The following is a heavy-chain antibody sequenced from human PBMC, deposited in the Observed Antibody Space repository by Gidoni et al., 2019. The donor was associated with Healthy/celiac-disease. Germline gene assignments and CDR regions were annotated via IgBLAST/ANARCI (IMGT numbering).Heavy chain of an antibody. CDR2: IIPIFGTA. CDR3: ARALMIDRPGDCSGGSCYPED. J-gene: IGHJ4*02. D-gene: IGHD2-15*01. V-gene: IGHV1-69*01. Sequence: QVQPVQSGAEVKKPGSSVKVSCTASAGTFRSHAISWVRQAPGQGLEWTGGIIPIFGTANYPQKFQGRVTITADESTSTAYMELSSLRSEDTAVYYCARALMIDRPGDCSGGSCYPEDWGQGTLVTVSS. CDR1: AGTFRSHA.